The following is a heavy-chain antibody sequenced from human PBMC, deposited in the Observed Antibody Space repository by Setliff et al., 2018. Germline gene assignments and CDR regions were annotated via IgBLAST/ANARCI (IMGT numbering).Heavy chain of an antibody. CDR3: ASYRQDVNY. V-gene: IGHV4-38-2*01. Sequence: TLSLTCAVSGYSISSGYYWGWIRQPPGKGLEWIGSIDHSGSTHYNPSLKSRVTISVDTAKNQFSLKLSSATAADTAVYYCASYRQDVNYWGQGTLVTVSS. J-gene: IGHJ4*02. D-gene: IGHD4-4*01. CDR2: IDHSGST. CDR1: GYSISSGYY.